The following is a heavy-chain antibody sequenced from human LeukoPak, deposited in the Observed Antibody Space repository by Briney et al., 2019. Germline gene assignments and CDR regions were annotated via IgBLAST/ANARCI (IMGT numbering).Heavy chain of an antibody. J-gene: IGHJ1*01. CDR1: GYTLTGYY. CDR3: ARDRVGSGWPRPYYFEV. V-gene: IGHV1-2*02. CDR2: INPNTGAT. Sequence: ASAKVSCKASGYTLTGYYLHWVRQAPGQGLEWMGWINPNTGATHSAQKLQGRITMTRDSSISTAYMDLSRLRSDDTAVYYCARDRVGSGWPRPYYFEVWGQGTLVTVSS. D-gene: IGHD6-19*01.